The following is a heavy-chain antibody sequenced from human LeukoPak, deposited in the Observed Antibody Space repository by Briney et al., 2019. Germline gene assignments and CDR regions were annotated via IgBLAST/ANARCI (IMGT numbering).Heavy chain of an antibody. Sequence: GESLKISCGGSAYTSINYCGSWLRQMRGQGLEWMGIIYPVDSDTRYSSSSQGLSTISADKSITTAYLQWSSLTTSDTSIYNCARQYCTSTTCYHREFDFWGQGTLVTVAS. J-gene: IGHJ4*01. CDR2: IYPVDSDT. CDR3: ARQYCTSTTCYHREFDF. CDR1: AYTSINYC. D-gene: IGHD2/OR15-2a*01. V-gene: IGHV5-51*01.